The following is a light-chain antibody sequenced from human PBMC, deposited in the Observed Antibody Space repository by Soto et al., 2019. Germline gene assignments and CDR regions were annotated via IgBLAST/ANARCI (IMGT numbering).Light chain of an antibody. CDR2: GAS. J-gene: IGKJ5*01. CDR1: QSVTSDY. V-gene: IGKV3-20*01. Sequence: IALTPSQDALNLSPGERATLSCRASQSVTSDYLAWYQQKPGQAPRLLIHGASARATGIPDRFSGSGSGTDFTLTIRRLEPEDFAVYYCQQYGSSLITFGQGTRLEI. CDR3: QQYGSSLIT.